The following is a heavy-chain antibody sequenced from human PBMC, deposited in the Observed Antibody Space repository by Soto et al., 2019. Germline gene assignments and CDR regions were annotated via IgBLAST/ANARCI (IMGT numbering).Heavy chain of an antibody. Sequence: SETLSLTCAVSGYSISSGYFWGWIRQPPGKGLEWIGNIYHTVGTYYTPSLRGRVTISVDTSKNQFSLKLSSVTAADTPVYYCARMTSTRYHIQYWGQGTLGTVSS. D-gene: IGHD2-21*02. V-gene: IGHV4-38-2*01. J-gene: IGHJ4*02. CDR2: IYHTVGT. CDR1: GYSISSGYF. CDR3: ARMTSTRYHIQY.